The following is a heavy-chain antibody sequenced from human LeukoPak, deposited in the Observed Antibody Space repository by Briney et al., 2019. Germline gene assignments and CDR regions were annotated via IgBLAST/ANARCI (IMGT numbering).Heavy chain of an antibody. Sequence: PSETLSLTCTVSGGSIGSYYWSWILQPPGKGLEWIGYIYDSGSTNYNPCLKSRVTISVDTSKNQFSLKLSSVTAADTAVYYCARHKRWLRLRGISYYYGMDVWGQGTTVTVSS. CDR1: GGSIGSYY. V-gene: IGHV4-59*08. J-gene: IGHJ6*02. CDR2: IYDSGST. CDR3: ARHKRWLRLRGISYYYGMDV. D-gene: IGHD5-12*01.